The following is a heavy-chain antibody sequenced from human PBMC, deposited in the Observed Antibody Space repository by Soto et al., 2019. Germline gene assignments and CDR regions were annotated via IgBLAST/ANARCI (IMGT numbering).Heavy chain of an antibody. J-gene: IGHJ3*02. Sequence: ASVKVSCKASGYTFTSYDINWVRQATGQGLEWMGWISAYNGNTNYAQKLQGRVTMTTDTSTSTAYMELRSLRSDDTAVYYCAKNDDYVWGSDAFDIWGQGTMVTVSS. CDR3: AKNDDYVWGSDAFDI. CDR1: GYTFTSYD. V-gene: IGHV1-18*01. D-gene: IGHD3-16*01. CDR2: ISAYNGNT.